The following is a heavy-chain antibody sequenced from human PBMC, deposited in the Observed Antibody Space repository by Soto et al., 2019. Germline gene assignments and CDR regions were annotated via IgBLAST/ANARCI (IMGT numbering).Heavy chain of an antibody. CDR3: TRTYYDFWSGYMDNYYYMDV. CDR2: IRSKANSYAT. J-gene: IGHJ6*03. V-gene: IGHV3-73*01. CDR1: GFTFSGSA. D-gene: IGHD3-3*01. Sequence: EVQLVESGGGLVQPGGSLKLSCAASGFTFSGSAMHWVRQASGKGLEWVGRIRSKANSYATAYAASVKGRFTISRDDSKNTAYLQMNSLKTEDTAVYYCTRTYYDFWSGYMDNYYYMDVWGKGTMVTVSS.